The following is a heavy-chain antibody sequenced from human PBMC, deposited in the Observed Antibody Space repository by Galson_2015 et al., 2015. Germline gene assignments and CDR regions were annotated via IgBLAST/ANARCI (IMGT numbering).Heavy chain of an antibody. CDR2: IYHSGST. V-gene: IGHV4-38-2*02. CDR3: ARVVAATGGSDY. Sequence: LSLTCTVSGYSISSGYYWGWIRQPPGKGLEWIGSIYHSGSTYYNPSLKSRVTISVDTSKNQFSLKLSSVTAADTAVYYCARVVAATGGSDYWGQGTLVTVSS. D-gene: IGHD2-15*01. CDR1: GYSISSGYY. J-gene: IGHJ4*02.